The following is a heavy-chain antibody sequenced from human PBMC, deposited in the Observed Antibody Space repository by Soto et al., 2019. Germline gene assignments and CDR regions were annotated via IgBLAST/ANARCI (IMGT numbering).Heavy chain of an antibody. CDR3: ARVLRGWFDP. V-gene: IGHV4-4*02. CDR1: GGSITSANW. CDR2: ISHSGIT. Sequence: SSETLSLTCAVSGGSITSANWWTWVRQPPGGGREWIGEISHSGITNYKASLKSRVTMSGDKTKNDASLKLTSVTAADPAVYYCARVLRGWFDPWGPGTPVTVSS. J-gene: IGHJ5*02.